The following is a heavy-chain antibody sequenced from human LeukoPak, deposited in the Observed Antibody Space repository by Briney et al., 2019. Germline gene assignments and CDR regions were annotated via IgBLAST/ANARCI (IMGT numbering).Heavy chain of an antibody. CDR3: ARSIPYGTTWYGRSDY. D-gene: IGHD6-13*01. J-gene: IGHJ4*02. CDR1: GFTFSNYW. V-gene: IGHV3-7*03. CDR2: IKPDGTTK. Sequence: GGSLRLSCAASGFTFSNYWMSWVRQAPGKGLEWVANIKPDGTTKFYVDSVKGRFTISRDNALNSLYLQMNSLRAEDTAIYYCARSIPYGTTWYGRSDYWGQGTLVTVSS.